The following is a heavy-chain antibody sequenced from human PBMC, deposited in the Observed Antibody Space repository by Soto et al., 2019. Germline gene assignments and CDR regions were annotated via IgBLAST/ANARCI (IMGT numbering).Heavy chain of an antibody. CDR3: ARHGYSSGWRIDY. CDR2: IYYSGST. D-gene: IGHD6-19*01. V-gene: IGHV4-39*01. J-gene: IGHJ4*02. CDR1: GGSISSSSYY. Sequence: QLQLQESGPGLVKPSETLSLTCTVSGGSISSSSYYWGWIRQPPGKGLEWIGSIYYSGSTYYNPSLQSRVAISVDTSKNQFSLKRSSVTAADTAVYYCARHGYSSGWRIDYWGQGTLVTVSS.